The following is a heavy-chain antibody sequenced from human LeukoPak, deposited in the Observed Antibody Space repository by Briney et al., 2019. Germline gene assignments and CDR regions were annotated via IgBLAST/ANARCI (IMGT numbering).Heavy chain of an antibody. V-gene: IGHV3-21*01. CDR1: GFTFSSYS. J-gene: IGHJ4*02. D-gene: IGHD2-2*02. Sequence: GGSLRLSCAASGFTFSSYSMNWVRQAPGKGLEWVSSISSSSSYIYYADSVKGRFTIFRDNAKNSLYLQMNSLRAEDTAVYYCARDPGCSSTSCYTGGDYWGQGTLVTVSS. CDR2: ISSSSSYI. CDR3: ARDPGCSSTSCYTGGDY.